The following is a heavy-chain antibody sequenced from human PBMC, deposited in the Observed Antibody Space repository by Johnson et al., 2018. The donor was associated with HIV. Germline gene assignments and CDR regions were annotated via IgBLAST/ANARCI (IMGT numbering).Heavy chain of an antibody. J-gene: IGHJ3*01. CDR3: ARAHLIFPKNAFDF. V-gene: IGHV3-13*01. CDR1: GFTFSNYD. D-gene: IGHD3-3*02. Sequence: VQLVESGGGLVQPGGSLRLSCAASGFTFSNYDMHWVRQATGKGLEWVSAISGSGGSTYYAASVKGRFTISRDNVNNSVFLLLNNLRVEDTAVYFCARAHLIFPKNAFDFWGQGTMVTVSS. CDR2: ISGSGGST.